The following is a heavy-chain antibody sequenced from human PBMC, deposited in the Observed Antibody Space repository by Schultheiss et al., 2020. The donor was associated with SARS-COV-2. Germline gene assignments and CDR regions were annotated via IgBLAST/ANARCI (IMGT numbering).Heavy chain of an antibody. CDR2: IYYSGST. D-gene: IGHD3-3*01. CDR1: GGSISSGDYY. V-gene: IGHV4-30-4*01. CDR3: ARGRSGYTPNNWFDP. J-gene: IGHJ5*02. Sequence: SETLSLTCTVSGGSISSGDYYWSWIRQPPGKGLEWIGYIYYSGSTYYNPSLKSRVTISVDTSKNQFSLKLSSVTAADTAVYYCARGRSGYTPNNWFDPWGQGTLVTVSS.